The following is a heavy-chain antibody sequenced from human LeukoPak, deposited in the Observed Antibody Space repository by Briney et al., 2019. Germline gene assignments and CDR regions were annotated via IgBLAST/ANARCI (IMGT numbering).Heavy chain of an antibody. CDR3: ARVSVDESPATYDSSGYYRAIDY. CDR2: ISSSGSTI. D-gene: IGHD3-22*01. J-gene: IGHJ4*02. Sequence: SGESLRLSCAASGFTFSSYEMNWVRQAPGKGLEWVSYISSSGSTIYYADSVKGRFTISRDNAKNSLYLQMNSLRAEDTAVYYCARVSVDESPATYDSSGYYRAIDYWGQGTLVTVSS. CDR1: GFTFSSYE. V-gene: IGHV3-48*03.